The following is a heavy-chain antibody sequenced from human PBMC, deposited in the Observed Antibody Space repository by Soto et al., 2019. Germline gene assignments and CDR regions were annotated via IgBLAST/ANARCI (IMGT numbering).Heavy chain of an antibody. CDR2: IIPILGIA. Sequence: QVQLVQSGAEVKKPGSSVKVSCKASGGTFSSYTISWVRQAPGQGLEWMGRIIPILGIANYAQKFQGRVKFTADKSTSTAYMELTSLRSEDTAVYYWARAVRGVINWFDPWGQGTLVTVSS. V-gene: IGHV1-69*02. D-gene: IGHD3-10*01. CDR3: ARAVRGVINWFDP. J-gene: IGHJ5*02. CDR1: GGTFSSYT.